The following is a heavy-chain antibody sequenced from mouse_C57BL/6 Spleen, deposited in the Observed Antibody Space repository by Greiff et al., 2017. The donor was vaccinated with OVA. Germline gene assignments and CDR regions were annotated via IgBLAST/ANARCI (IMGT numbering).Heavy chain of an antibody. D-gene: IGHD1-1*02. CDR3: ARDARITLGYFDV. CDR1: GFTFSDFY. V-gene: IGHV7-1*01. J-gene: IGHJ1*03. CDR2: SRNKANDYTT. Sequence: EVKVVESGGGLVQSGRSLRLSCATSGFTFSDFYMEWVRQAPGKGLEWIAASRNKANDYTTEYSASVKGRFIVSRDTSQSILYLQMNALRAEDTAIYYCARDARITLGYFDVWGTGTTVTVSS.